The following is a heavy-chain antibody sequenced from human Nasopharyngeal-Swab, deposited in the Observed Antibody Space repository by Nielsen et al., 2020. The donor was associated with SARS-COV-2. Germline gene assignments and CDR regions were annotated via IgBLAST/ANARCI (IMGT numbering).Heavy chain of an antibody. CDR2: INHNERT. V-gene: IGHV4-34*01. CDR3: ARAGRVGDAFTGLDV. J-gene: IGHJ6*02. Sequence: SETLSLTCSVSGGSFNGFYWNWIRQPPGKGLEWIGEINHNERTNYNPSLKSRVTMLVDTSNNQVSLKLSPVTAADTAVYFCARAGRVGDAFTGLDVWGQGTTVTVSS. D-gene: IGHD1-26*01. CDR1: GGSFNGFY.